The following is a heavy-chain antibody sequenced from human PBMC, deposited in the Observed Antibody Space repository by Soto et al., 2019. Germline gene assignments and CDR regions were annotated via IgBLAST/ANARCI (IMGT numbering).Heavy chain of an antibody. J-gene: IGHJ4*02. CDR1: GDTFSFYS. D-gene: IGHD3-10*01. CDR2: VNPILSMS. CDR3: ATSYGSGYRAFDY. Sequence: QVQLVQSGAEVKRPGSSVKVSCKASGDTFSFYSINWVRQAPGLGLEWMGRVNPILSMSNYAQTFQGRVTMTADKSTSTAYMELSGLRSEHTAMYYCATSYGSGYRAFDYWGQGALVTVSS. V-gene: IGHV1-69*04.